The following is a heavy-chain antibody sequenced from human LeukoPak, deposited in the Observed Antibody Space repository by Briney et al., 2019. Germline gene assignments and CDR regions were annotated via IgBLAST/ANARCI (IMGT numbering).Heavy chain of an antibody. CDR1: GGSFSGYY. Sequence: SETLSLTCAVYGGSFSGYYWSWIREPPGKGLEWIGEINHSGSTNYNPSLKSRVTISVDTSKNQFSLKLSSVTAADTAVYYCARDLSNYYFDYWGQGTLVTVSS. V-gene: IGHV4-34*01. J-gene: IGHJ4*02. D-gene: IGHD5-24*01. CDR3: ARDLSNYYFDY. CDR2: INHSGST.